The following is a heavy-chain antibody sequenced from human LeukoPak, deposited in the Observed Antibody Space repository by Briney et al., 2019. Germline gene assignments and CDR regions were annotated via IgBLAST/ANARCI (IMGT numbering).Heavy chain of an antibody. J-gene: IGHJ4*02. Sequence: SETLSLTCTVSGGSISSYYWSWIRQPPGKGLEWIGYIYYSGSTNYNPSLKSRVTIPVDTSKNQFSLKLSSVTAADTAVYYCARSRGGYPLDYWGQGTLVTVSS. CDR1: GGSISSYY. CDR3: ARSRGGYPLDY. V-gene: IGHV4-59*01. D-gene: IGHD3-10*01. CDR2: IYYSGST.